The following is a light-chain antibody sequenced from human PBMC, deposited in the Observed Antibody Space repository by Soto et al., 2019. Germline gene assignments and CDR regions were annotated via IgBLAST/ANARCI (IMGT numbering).Light chain of an antibody. CDR2: LGF. CDR1: QRLLHSNGNNF. Sequence: EIVMTQSPPSLTVTPGEPASISCRSSQRLLHSNGNNFLDWYLQKPGQSPQLLIYLGFNRASGVPDRVSGSGAGTDFTLKISRVEAEDVGVHYCMQALQTPYTFGQGTKVDIK. V-gene: IGKV2-28*01. CDR3: MQALQTPYT. J-gene: IGKJ2*01.